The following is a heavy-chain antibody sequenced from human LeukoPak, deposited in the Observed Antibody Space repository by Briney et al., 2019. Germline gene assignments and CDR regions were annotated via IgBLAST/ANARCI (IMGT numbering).Heavy chain of an antibody. Sequence: PSGGSLRLSCSASGFIFSSDWMKWVRQAPGKGLEWVATIKQDGSAKYYVDSVKGRFTISRDNAKNTLYLQMNSLRAEDTAVYYSCIVGATREVYWGQGTLVTVSS. CDR3: CIVGATREVY. D-gene: IGHD1-26*01. CDR2: IKQDGSAK. CDR1: GFIFSSDW. J-gene: IGHJ4*02. V-gene: IGHV3-7*03.